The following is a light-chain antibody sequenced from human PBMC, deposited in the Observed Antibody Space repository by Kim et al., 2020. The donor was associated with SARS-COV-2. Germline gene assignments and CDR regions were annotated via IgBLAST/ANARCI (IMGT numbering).Light chain of an antibody. CDR2: GAS. CDR3: QQYGSSPLT. Sequence: EIVLTQSPCTLSLSPGERATLSCRASQSVSSSYLAWYQQKPGQAPRLLIYGASSRATGIPDRFSGSGSGTDFTLTISRLEPEDFAVYYCQQYGSSPLTFGGGTKVEI. V-gene: IGKV3-20*01. J-gene: IGKJ4*01. CDR1: QSVSSSY.